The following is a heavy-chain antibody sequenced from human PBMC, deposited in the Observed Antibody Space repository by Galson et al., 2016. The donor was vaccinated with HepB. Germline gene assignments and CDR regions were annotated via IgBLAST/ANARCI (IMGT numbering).Heavy chain of an antibody. CDR2: INSVGDGT. D-gene: IGHD3-10*01. J-gene: IGHJ4*02. CDR1: GVSFSRYA. V-gene: IGHV3-64*02. Sequence: SLRLSCAMSGVSFSRYAMHWVRQAPGKGPEYVSGINSVGDGTYYAASVEGRFTISRDNSQSTLYLQMDSLIPEDTAVYYCSREMTGSYFDWGQGTLVTVSS. CDR3: SREMTGSYFD.